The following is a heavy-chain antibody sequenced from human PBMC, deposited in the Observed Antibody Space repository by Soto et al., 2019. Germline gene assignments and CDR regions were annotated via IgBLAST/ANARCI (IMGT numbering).Heavy chain of an antibody. V-gene: IGHV1-18*01. CDR3: ARDHNFVRDH. CDR2: ISGDNDRT. J-gene: IGHJ4*02. CDR1: GYTFTSYG. Sequence: QVQLVQSGAEVEKPGASVKVSCKASGYTFTSYGISWVRQAPGQGLEWMGWISGDNDRTNYPQKLQCRVTMTTDTSTSTAYMELRSLRSDDTAVYYCARDHNFVRDHWGQGTLVTVSS. D-gene: IGHD1-1*01.